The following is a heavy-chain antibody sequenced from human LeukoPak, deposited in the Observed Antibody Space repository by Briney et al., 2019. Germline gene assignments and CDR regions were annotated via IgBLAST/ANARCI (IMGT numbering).Heavy chain of an antibody. J-gene: IGHJ4*02. CDR1: GFTFSSYA. V-gene: IGHV3-30-3*01. D-gene: IGHD1-1*01. CDR3: AGKWALEGY. CDR2: ISYDGSNK. Sequence: PGGSLRLSCAASGFTFSSYAMHWVRHAPGKGLEWVAVISYDGSNKYYADSVKGRFTISRDNSKNTLYLQMNSLRAEDTAVYYCAGKWALEGYWSQGTLVTVSS.